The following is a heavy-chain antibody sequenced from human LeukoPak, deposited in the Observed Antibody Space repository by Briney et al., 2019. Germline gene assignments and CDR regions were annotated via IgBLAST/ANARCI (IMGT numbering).Heavy chain of an antibody. J-gene: IGHJ4*02. CDR1: GFTFSSYA. CDR3: AKAEDIVLVPTAMRFGY. V-gene: IGHV3-23*01. CDR2: ISGSGGST. Sequence: GGSLRLPCAASGFTFSSYAMTWVRQAPGKGLEWVSGISGSGGSTYYADSVKGRFTISRDNSKNTLYLQMNSLRAEDTAVYYCAKAEDIVLVPTAMRFGYWGQGTLVTVSS. D-gene: IGHD2-2*01.